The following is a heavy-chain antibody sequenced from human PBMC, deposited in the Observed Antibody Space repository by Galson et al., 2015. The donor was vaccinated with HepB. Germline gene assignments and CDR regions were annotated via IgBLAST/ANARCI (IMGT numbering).Heavy chain of an antibody. CDR2: IIPIFGSA. CDR3: ARGPRGARHYYYMDV. J-gene: IGHJ6*03. Sequence: SVKVSCKASGGTFSTYTLSWVRQAPGQGLEWMGGIIPIFGSANYAQKFQGRVTITADESTTTTYMELRRLRSEDTAVYYCARGPRGARHYYYMDVWGKGTTVTVSS. V-gene: IGHV1-69*13. D-gene: IGHD3-10*01. CDR1: GGTFSTYT.